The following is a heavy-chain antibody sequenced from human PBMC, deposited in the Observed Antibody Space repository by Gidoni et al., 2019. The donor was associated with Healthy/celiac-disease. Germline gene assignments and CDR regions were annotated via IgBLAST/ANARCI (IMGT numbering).Heavy chain of an antibody. D-gene: IGHD2-2*01. CDR1: GGSISSYY. CDR3: ARSVGDFVVVPDDAFDI. V-gene: IGHV4-59*01. CDR2: IYYSGST. J-gene: IGHJ3*02. Sequence: QVQLQESGPGLVKPSETLSLTCTVPGGSISSYYWCWIRQPPGKGLEWIGYIYYSGSTNYSPSLKSRVTISVDTSKNQFSLKLSSVTAADTAVYYCARSVGDFVVVPDDAFDIWGQGTMVTVSS.